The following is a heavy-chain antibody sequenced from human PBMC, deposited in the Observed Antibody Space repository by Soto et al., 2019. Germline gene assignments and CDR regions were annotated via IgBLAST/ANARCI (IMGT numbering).Heavy chain of an antibody. CDR1: GFTFSSYA. CDR3: ARDDLNRRQDYAYYYYGMDV. J-gene: IGHJ6*02. D-gene: IGHD3-16*01. Sequence: PGGSLRLSCAASGFTFSSYAMHWVRQAPGKGLEWVAVISYDGSNKYYADSVKGRFTISRDNSKNTLYLQMNSLRAEDTAVYYCARDDLNRRQDYAYYYYGMDVWGQGTTVTVSS. V-gene: IGHV3-30-3*01. CDR2: ISYDGSNK.